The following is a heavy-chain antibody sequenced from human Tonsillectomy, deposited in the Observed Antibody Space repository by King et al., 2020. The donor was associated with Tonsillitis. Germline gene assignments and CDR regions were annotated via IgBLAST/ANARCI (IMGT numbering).Heavy chain of an antibody. CDR2: IYHSGST. D-gene: IGHD3-10*01. CDR3: ARDWGMVRGIVTYNWFDP. J-gene: IGHJ5*02. Sequence: VQLQESGPGLVKPSGTLSPTCAVSGGSISSDNWWSWVRQPPGKGLEWIGEIYHSGSTNYNPSLKSRVTISVDKSKNQFSLRLTSVTAADTAVYYCARDWGMVRGIVTYNWFDPWGRGTLVTVSS. CDR1: GGSISSDNW. V-gene: IGHV4-4*02.